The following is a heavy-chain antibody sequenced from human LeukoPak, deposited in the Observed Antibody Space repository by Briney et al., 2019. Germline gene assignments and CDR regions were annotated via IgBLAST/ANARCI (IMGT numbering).Heavy chain of an antibody. CDR2: IYTSGST. D-gene: IGHD2-2*01. CDR3: ARDQLGYCSSTSCYGRDLFDP. J-gene: IGHJ5*02. Sequence: PSETLSLTCTVSGGSISSYYWSWIRQPAGKGLEWIGRIYTSGSTNYNPSLKSRVTMSVDTSKNQFSLKLSSVTAAGTAVYYCARDQLGYCSSTSCYGRDLFDPWGQGTLVTVSS. V-gene: IGHV4-4*07. CDR1: GGSISSYY.